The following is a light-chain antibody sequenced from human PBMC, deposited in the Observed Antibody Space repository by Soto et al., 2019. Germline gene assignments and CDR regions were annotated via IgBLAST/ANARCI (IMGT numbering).Light chain of an antibody. CDR1: QSVSGW. V-gene: IGKV1-5*01. J-gene: IGKJ1*01. CDR2: DAS. Sequence: DIQMTQSPSTLSASVGDRVTVTCRASQSVSGWLALYQQKPGKAPKLLIYDASSLESGVPSRFSGSGSGTEFTLTISSLQPDDFATYYCHQYNSYSWTFGQGTKVDIK. CDR3: HQYNSYSWT.